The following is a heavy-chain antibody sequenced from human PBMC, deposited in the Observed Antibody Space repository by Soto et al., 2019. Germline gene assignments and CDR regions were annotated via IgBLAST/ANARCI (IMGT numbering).Heavy chain of an antibody. CDR1: SGSISSSNW. J-gene: IGHJ4*02. Sequence: SETLSLTCAVSSGSISSSNWWSWVRQPPGKGLEWIGEIYHSGSTNYNPSLKSRVTISVDKSKNQFSLKLSSVTAADTAVYYCAIRYSSGWTSFDYWGQGTLVTVSS. D-gene: IGHD6-19*01. V-gene: IGHV4-4*02. CDR2: IYHSGST. CDR3: AIRYSSGWTSFDY.